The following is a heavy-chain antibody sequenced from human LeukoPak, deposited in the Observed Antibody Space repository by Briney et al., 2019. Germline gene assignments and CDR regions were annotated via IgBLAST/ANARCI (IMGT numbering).Heavy chain of an antibody. CDR3: AQGYYSNSLYYYYGMDV. J-gene: IGHJ6*02. CDR1: GYTFTSYG. V-gene: IGHV1-18*01. CDR2: ISAYNGNT. Sequence: VSVKVSCKASGYTFTSYGISWVRQAPGQGLEWMGWISAYNGNTNYAQKLQGRVTMTTDTSTSTAYMELRSLRSDDTAVYYCAQGYYSNSLYYYYGMDVWGQGTTVTVSS. D-gene: IGHD4-11*01.